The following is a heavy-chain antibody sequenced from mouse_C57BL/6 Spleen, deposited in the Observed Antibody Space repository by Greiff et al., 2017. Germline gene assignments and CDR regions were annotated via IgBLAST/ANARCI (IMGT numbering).Heavy chain of an antibody. CDR2: ISSGGSYT. V-gene: IGHV5-6*01. Sequence: EVKLMESGGDLVKPGGSLKLSCAASGFTFSSYGMSWVRQTPDKRLEWVATISSGGSYTYYPDSVKGRFTISRDNAKNTLYLQMSSLNSEDTAMYYCAREADVGNPAWFAYWGQGTLVTVSA. CDR1: GFTFSSYG. D-gene: IGHD2-1*01. J-gene: IGHJ3*01. CDR3: AREADVGNPAWFAY.